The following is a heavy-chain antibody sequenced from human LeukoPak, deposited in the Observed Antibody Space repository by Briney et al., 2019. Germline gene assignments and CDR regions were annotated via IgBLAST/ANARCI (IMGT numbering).Heavy chain of an antibody. CDR2: ISSGSSTI. V-gene: IGHV3-48*01. CDR1: GFTFSSYS. J-gene: IGHJ3*01. CDR3: ARALTRDTLDL. Sequence: GGSLRLSCAASGFTFSSYSMNWVRQAPGKGLEWVSYISSGSSTIYYADSVKGRFTISRDNAKNSLYLQMNSLRAEDTAVYYCARALTRDTLDLWGQGTMVTVSS.